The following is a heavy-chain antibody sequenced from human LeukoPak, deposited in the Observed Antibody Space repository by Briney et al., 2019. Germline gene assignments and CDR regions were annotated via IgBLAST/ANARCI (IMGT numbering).Heavy chain of an antibody. Sequence: GGSLRLSCAASGFTFSSYSMNWVRQAPGKGLEWVSSISSSSSYIYYADSVKGRFTISRDNAKNSLYLQMNSLRAEGTAVYYCARVGGYSYGPGAFDIWGQGTMVTVSS. CDR1: GFTFSSYS. V-gene: IGHV3-21*01. CDR2: ISSSSSYI. J-gene: IGHJ3*02. D-gene: IGHD5-18*01. CDR3: ARVGGYSYGPGAFDI.